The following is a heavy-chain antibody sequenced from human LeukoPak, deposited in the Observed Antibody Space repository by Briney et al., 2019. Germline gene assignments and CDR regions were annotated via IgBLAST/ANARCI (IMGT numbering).Heavy chain of an antibody. CDR2: IIPILGIA. D-gene: IGHD6-19*01. V-gene: IGHV1-69*02. Sequence: SVKVSCKASGGTFSSYTISWVRQAPGQGLEWMGRIIPILGIANYAQKFQGRVTITADKSTSTAYMELSSLRSEDTAVYYCARGVGSSGWYFGYNWFDPWGQGTLVTVSS. CDR1: GGTFSSYT. CDR3: ARGVGSSGWYFGYNWFDP. J-gene: IGHJ5*02.